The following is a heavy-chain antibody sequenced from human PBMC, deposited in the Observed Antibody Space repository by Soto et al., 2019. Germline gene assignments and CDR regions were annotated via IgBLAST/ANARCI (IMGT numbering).Heavy chain of an antibody. V-gene: IGHV4-39*01. CDR1: GGSISSSSYY. J-gene: IGHJ4*02. CDR3: ARLGRYYGSGSYFDY. Sequence: QLQLQESGPGLVKPSETLSLTCTVSGGSISSSSYYWGWIRQPPGKGLEWIGSIYYSGSTYYNPSRKSRVTISVDTSKNQFSLKLSSVTAADTAVYYCARLGRYYGSGSYFDYWGQGTLVTVSS. D-gene: IGHD3-10*01. CDR2: IYYSGST.